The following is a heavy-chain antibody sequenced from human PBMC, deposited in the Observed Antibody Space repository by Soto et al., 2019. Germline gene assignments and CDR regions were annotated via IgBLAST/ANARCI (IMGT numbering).Heavy chain of an antibody. CDR2: IIPIFGTA. D-gene: IGHD6-19*01. J-gene: IGHJ4*02. V-gene: IGHV1-69*13. CDR1: GGTFSSYA. CDR3: ARAATHYSSAWYGGSGNFDY. Sequence: SVKVSCKASGGTFSSYAISWVRQAPGQGLEWMGGIIPIFGTANYAQKFQGRVTITADESASTAYMELSSLRSEDTAVYYCARAATHYSSAWYGGSGNFDYWGQGTLVTVSS.